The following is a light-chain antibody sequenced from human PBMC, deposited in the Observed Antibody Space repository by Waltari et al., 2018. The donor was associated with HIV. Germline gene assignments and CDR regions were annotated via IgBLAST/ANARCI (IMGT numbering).Light chain of an antibody. CDR2: EVT. CDR3: SSDGDNNWLL. Sequence: QSALTQPPSASGSLGQPVTISCVGSRSDIGAYDSVSWFQQLPPNAPTLLLYEVTKRPSCVPDRSAASKSGNTAFLTVSGLQPNDTAAYFCSSDGDNNWLLFGGGTNLTVL. CDR1: RSDIGAYDS. J-gene: IGLJ2*01. V-gene: IGLV2-8*01.